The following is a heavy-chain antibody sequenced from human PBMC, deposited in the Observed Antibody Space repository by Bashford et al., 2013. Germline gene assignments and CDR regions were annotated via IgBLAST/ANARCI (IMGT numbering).Heavy chain of an antibody. CDR1: GFTFTSSA. V-gene: IGHV1-58*01. Sequence: SVKVSCKASGFTFTSSAVQWVRQARGQRLEWIGWIVVGSGNTNYAQKFQERVTITRDMSTSTAYMELSSLRSEDTAVYYCARDRGAVVRLYVTTGGTGTGTVDP. D-gene: IGHD1-14*01. CDR3: ARDRGAVVRLYVTTGGTGTGTVDP. J-gene: IGHJ5*02. CDR2: IVVGSGNT.